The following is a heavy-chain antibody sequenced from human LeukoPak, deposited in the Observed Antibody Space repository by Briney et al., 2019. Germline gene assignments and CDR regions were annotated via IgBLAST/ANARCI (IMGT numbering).Heavy chain of an antibody. D-gene: IGHD3-22*01. V-gene: IGHV3-66*01. CDR3: ARRSYASSGPGHVDY. CDR1: GFTVSSNY. CDR2: IYSGGST. Sequence: QTGGSLRLSCAASGFTVSSNYMSWVRQAPGKGLEWVSVIYSGGSTYYADSVKGRFTISRGNSKNTLYLQMNSLRAEDTAVYYCARRSYASSGPGHVDYWGQGTLVTVSS. J-gene: IGHJ4*02.